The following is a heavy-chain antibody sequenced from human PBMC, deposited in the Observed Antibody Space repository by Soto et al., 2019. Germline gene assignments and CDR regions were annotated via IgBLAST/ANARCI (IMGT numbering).Heavy chain of an antibody. CDR3: ARAAVMTQLWASGFDY. D-gene: IGHD5-18*01. CDR2: ISSSSSTI. V-gene: IGHV3-48*04. Sequence: GGSLRLSCAASGFTCSSYSMNWVRQAPGKGLEWVSYISSSSSTIYYADSVKGRFTISRDNAKNSLYLQMNSLRAEDTAVYYCARAAVMTQLWASGFDYWGQGTLVTVSS. CDR1: GFTCSSYS. J-gene: IGHJ4*02.